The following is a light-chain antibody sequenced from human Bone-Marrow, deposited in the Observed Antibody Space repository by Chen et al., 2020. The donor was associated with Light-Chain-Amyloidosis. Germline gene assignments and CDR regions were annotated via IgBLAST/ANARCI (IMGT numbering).Light chain of an antibody. Sequence: EIVMTQSPLYLSVTPGESASISCRSNQSLLRSNGYDYLDWYFQKPGQSPQLLIYLGSSRASGVPDRFSGSGSGTDFTLKISRVDAEDGGILYCMQGLQTPRTLGQGTKVEIK. V-gene: IGKV2-28*01. CDR2: LGS. CDR1: QSLLRSNGYDY. J-gene: IGKJ1*01. CDR3: MQGLQTPRT.